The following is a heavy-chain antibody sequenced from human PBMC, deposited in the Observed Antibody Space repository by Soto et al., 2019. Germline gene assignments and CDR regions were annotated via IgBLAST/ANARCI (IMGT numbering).Heavy chain of an antibody. CDR2: IYYSGST. D-gene: IGHD6-6*01. J-gene: IGHJ4*02. CDR3: ARASPRVEALPFDY. V-gene: IGHV4-59*01. Sequence: SETLSLTCTVSGDSMKSYYWSWIRQPPGKGLEWIGYIYYSGSTNYNPSLKSRVSISVDTSRNQSSLNLSSVTAADTAVYYCARASPRVEALPFDYWGQGTLVTVSS. CDR1: GDSMKSYY.